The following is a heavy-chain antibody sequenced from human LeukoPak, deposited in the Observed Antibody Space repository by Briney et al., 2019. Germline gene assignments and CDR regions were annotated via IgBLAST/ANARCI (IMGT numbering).Heavy chain of an antibody. CDR1: GGSISSGDYC. V-gene: IGHV4-30-4*01. J-gene: IGHJ4*02. Sequence: SQTLSLTCTVSGGSISSGDYCWSWIRQPPGKGLEWIGYIYYSGSTYYNPSLKSRVTISVDTSKNQFSLKLSSVTAADTAVYYCAVTPSYSSSWYVGYWGQGTLVTVSS. CDR3: AVTPSYSSSWYVGY. D-gene: IGHD6-13*01. CDR2: IYYSGST.